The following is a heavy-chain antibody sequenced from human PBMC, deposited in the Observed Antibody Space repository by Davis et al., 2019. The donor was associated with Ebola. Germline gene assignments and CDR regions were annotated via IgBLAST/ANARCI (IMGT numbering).Heavy chain of an antibody. CDR3: ARERYSSSWPDY. CDR1: EYSFTSYD. D-gene: IGHD6-13*01. V-gene: IGHV1-8*01. J-gene: IGHJ4*02. Sequence: ASVKVSCKASEYSFTSYDINWVRQATGQGLEWMGWMNPNSGNTYYAQKFQGRVTMTRDTSTSTVYMELSSLRSEDTAVYYCARERYSSSWPDYWGQGTLVTVSS. CDR2: MNPNSGNT.